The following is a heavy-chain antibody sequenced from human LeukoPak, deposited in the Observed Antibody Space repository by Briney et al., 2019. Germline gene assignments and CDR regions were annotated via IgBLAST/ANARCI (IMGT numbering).Heavy chain of an antibody. Sequence: GASVKVSCKASRVTFTNYDINWVRQATGQGLEWMGWMNPNSGKSGHAQKFQGKVTMTRNTSISTAYMEVSSLRSEDTAVYYCARGRARYGMDVWGQGTTVTVSS. J-gene: IGHJ6*02. V-gene: IGHV1-8*01. CDR2: MNPNSGKS. CDR1: RVTFTNYD. CDR3: ARGRARYGMDV.